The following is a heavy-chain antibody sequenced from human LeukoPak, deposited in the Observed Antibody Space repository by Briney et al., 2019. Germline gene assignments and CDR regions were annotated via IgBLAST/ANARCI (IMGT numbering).Heavy chain of an antibody. Sequence: GRSLRLSCAASGFTFDDYAMHWVRQAPGKGLEWVSGIGWNSGSIGYADSVKGRFTISRDNAKNSLYLQMNSLRAEDTAWYYCAKGLGYCSSTSCSHFDYWGQGTLVTVSS. CDR3: AKGLGYCSSTSCSHFDY. V-gene: IGHV3-9*01. J-gene: IGHJ4*02. CDR1: GFTFDDYA. CDR2: IGWNSGSI. D-gene: IGHD2-2*01.